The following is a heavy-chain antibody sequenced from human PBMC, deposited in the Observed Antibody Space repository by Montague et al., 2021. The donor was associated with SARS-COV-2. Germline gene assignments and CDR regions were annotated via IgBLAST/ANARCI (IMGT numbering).Heavy chain of an antibody. Sequence: SETLSLTCAVYGGSLSGYYWSWIRQPPEKGLEWIGEINHSANTKYNPSLKSPVTISIDTSKNQFSLKMTSVTAADTATYYCVSGIYSSGSYYNRYYYGLDIWGPGTTVIVSS. D-gene: IGHD3-10*01. J-gene: IGHJ6*02. CDR1: GGSLSGYY. CDR2: INHSANT. CDR3: VSGIYSSGSYYNRYYYGLDI. V-gene: IGHV4-34*01.